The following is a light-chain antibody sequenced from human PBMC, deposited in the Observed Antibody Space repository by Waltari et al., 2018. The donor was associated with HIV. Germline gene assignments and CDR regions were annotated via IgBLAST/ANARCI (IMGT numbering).Light chain of an antibody. J-gene: IGLJ2*01. Sequence: QSVLTQPPSASGTPGQRVTISCSGSSSNIGSKYVYWYQQLPGTAPKLLIYRNNQRPSGVPDRFSGSKSGTSASLAISGLRSEDEADYYCAVWDDSLNGRVFGGGTKLTVL. CDR3: AVWDDSLNGRV. CDR2: RNN. V-gene: IGLV1-47*01. CDR1: SSNIGSKY.